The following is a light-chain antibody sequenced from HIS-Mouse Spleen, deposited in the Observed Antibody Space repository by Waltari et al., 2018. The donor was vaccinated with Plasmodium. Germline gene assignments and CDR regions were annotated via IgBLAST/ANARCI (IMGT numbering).Light chain of an antibody. CDR2: KDS. J-gene: IGLJ2*01. Sequence: SYELTQPPSVSVSPGQTARITCSGDALPKQYAYWYKQKPGQPPVMVIYKDSERHSGIPERFSCSSSGTTVTLTISGVQAEDEADYYCQSADSSGTYRVFGGGTKLTVL. CDR3: QSADSSGTYRV. V-gene: IGLV3-25*03. CDR1: ALPKQY.